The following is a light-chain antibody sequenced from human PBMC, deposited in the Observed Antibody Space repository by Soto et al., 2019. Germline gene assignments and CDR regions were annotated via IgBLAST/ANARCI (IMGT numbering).Light chain of an antibody. CDR2: STS. CDR1: QSIGRY. Sequence: DIQMTQSPSSLSASVGDKVTITCRSSQSIGRYLNWYQQKPGKAPEFLIYSTSTLQSGVPSKFSGSASGTDFTLTISSLQPEDFATYYCQQSYSTPWTFGQGTKVDIK. CDR3: QQSYSTPWT. V-gene: IGKV1-39*01. J-gene: IGKJ1*01.